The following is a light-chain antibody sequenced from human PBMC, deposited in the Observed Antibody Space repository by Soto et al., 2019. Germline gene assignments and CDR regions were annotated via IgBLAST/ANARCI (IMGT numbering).Light chain of an antibody. CDR1: SSDVGGYNY. Sequence: QSVLTQPASVSGSPGQSITISCTGTSSDVGGYNYVSWYQQHPGKAPKLMIYDVSNRPSGVSNRFSGSKSGNTASLTISGLQAEDEADYYCSSYKTSSTYVFGTGTKVTLL. V-gene: IGLV2-14*03. CDR3: SSYKTSSTYV. J-gene: IGLJ1*01. CDR2: DVS.